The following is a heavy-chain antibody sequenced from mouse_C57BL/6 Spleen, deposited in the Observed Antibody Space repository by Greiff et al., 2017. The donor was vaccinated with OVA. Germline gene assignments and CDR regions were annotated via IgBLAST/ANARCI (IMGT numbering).Heavy chain of an antibody. CDR3: ARTEYYFDY. Sequence: VQLQQPGAELVRPGSSVKLSCRASGYTFTSYWMDWVKQRPGQGLEWIGNIYPSDSETHYNQKFKDKATLTVDKSSSTAYMQLSSLTSEDSAVYYCARTEYYFDYWGQGTTLTVSS. CDR1: GYTFTSYW. CDR2: IYPSDSET. J-gene: IGHJ2*01. V-gene: IGHV1-61*01.